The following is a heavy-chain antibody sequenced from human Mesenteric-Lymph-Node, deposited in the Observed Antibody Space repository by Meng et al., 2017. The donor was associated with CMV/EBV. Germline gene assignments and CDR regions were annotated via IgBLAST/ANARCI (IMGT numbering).Heavy chain of an antibody. Sequence: SETLSLTCAVSGGSISTNNPYWAWLRQPPGKGLEWIGSIYFTGSTYYNPSLKNRVTFSVDTSKNQFSLKLSSVTAADTAVYYGARLGAVAGAGVDSWGQGTLVTVSS. CDR1: GGSISTNNPY. V-gene: IGHV4-39*07. J-gene: IGHJ4*02. D-gene: IGHD2-15*01. CDR2: IYFTGST. CDR3: ARLGAVAGAGVDS.